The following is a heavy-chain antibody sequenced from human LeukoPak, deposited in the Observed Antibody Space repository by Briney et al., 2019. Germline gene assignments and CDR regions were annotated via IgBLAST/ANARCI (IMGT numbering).Heavy chain of an antibody. CDR2: ISYDGSNK. CDR3: AKDRRYDSSGLGDY. CDR1: GFTFSSYA. V-gene: IGHV3-30-3*01. Sequence: GGSLRLSCAASGFTFSSYAMHWVRQAPGKGLEWVAVISYDGSNKYYADSVKGRFTISRDNSKNTLYLQMNSLRAEDTAVYYCAKDRRYDSSGLGDYWGQGTLVTVSS. J-gene: IGHJ4*02. D-gene: IGHD3-22*01.